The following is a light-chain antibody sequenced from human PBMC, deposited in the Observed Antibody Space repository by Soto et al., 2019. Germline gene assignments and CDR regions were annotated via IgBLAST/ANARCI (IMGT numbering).Light chain of an antibody. V-gene: IGKV1-8*01. CDR2: AAS. CDR3: QQYYSYPPT. J-gene: IGKJ1*01. CDR1: QGISSY. Sequence: AIRIPRSPSSLAASTEDRVTITCRASQGISSYLAWYQQKPGKAPKILIYAASTLESGVPSRFSGSGSGTDFTLTFSCLQYEDFATYYCQQYYSYPPTFGQGTKVDIK.